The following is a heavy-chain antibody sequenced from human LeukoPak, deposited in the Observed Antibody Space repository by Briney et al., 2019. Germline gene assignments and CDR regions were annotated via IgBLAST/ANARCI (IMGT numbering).Heavy chain of an antibody. J-gene: IGHJ6*02. Sequence: ASVKVSCKASGYTFTSYAMHWVRQAPGQRLEWMGWINAGNGNTKYSQKFQGRVTITRDTSASTAYMELSSLRSEDTAVYYCARGSIAVAGTVYYYYGMDVWGQGTTVTVSS. D-gene: IGHD6-19*01. CDR1: GYTFTSYA. V-gene: IGHV1-3*01. CDR2: INAGNGNT. CDR3: ARGSIAVAGTVYYYYGMDV.